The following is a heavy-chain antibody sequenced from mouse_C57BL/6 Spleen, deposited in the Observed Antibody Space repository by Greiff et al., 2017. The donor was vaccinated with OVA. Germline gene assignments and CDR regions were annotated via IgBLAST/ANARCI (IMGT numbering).Heavy chain of an antibody. D-gene: IGHD1-1*01. CDR2: IHPNSGST. V-gene: IGHV1-64*01. Sequence: QVQLQQPGAELVKPGASVKLSCKASGYTFTSYWMHWVKQRPGQGLEWIGMIHPNSGSTNYNEKFKSKATLTVDKSSSTAYMQLSSLTSEDSAVYYCARGRMYYGSRIYWYFDVWGTGTTVTVSS. CDR1: GYTFTSYW. CDR3: ARGRMYYGSRIYWYFDV. J-gene: IGHJ1*03.